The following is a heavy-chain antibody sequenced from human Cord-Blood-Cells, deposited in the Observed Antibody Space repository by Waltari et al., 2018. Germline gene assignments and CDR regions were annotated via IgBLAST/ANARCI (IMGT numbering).Heavy chain of an antibody. CDR2: IIPILGTA. CDR1: GGTFSSYA. CDR3: AFDLVATIQQMA. Sequence: QVQLVQSGAEVKKPGSSVKVSCKASGGTFSSYAISWVRQAPGQGLEWMGGIIPILGTANYAQKFQGRVTITADKSTSTAYRELSSLRSEDTAVYYCAFDLVATIQQMAWGQGTLVTVSS. D-gene: IGHD5-12*01. V-gene: IGHV1-69*06. J-gene: IGHJ4*02.